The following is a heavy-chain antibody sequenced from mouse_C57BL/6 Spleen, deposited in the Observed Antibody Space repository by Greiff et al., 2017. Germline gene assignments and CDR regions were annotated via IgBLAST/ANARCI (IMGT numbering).Heavy chain of an antibody. CDR3: ARKRGYAMDY. J-gene: IGHJ4*01. CDR2: INPSTGGT. V-gene: IGHV1-42*01. CDR1: GYSFTGYY. Sequence: VQLQRSGPELVKPGASVKISCKASGYSFTGYYMNWVKQSPEKSLEWIGEINPSTGGTTYNQKFKAKATLTVDKSSSTAYMQLKSLTSEDSAVYYCARKRGYAMDYWGQGTSVTVSS.